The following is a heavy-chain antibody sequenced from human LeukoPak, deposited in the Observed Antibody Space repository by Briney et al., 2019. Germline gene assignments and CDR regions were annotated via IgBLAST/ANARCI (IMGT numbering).Heavy chain of an antibody. CDR1: AFTFSTHA. D-gene: IGHD6-13*01. Sequence: GGSLRLSCAASAFTFSTHAMNWVRQAPGKGLEWVSHISGSSSTISYADSVKGRFTISRDNAKNSLYLQMNSLRAEDTAVYYCARDRAIGSSWYDDAFDIWGQGTMVTVSS. V-gene: IGHV3-48*03. CDR3: ARDRAIGSSWYDDAFDI. CDR2: ISGSSSTI. J-gene: IGHJ3*02.